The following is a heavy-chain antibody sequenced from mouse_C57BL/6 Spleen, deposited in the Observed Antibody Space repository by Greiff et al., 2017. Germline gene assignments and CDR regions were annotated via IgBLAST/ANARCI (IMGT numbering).Heavy chain of an antibody. J-gene: IGHJ2*01. V-gene: IGHV1-15*01. Sequence: QVQLKQSGAELVRPGASVTLSCKASGYTFTDYEMHWVKQTPVHGLEWIGAIDPETGGTAYNQKFKGKAILTADKSSSTAYMELRSLTSEDSAVYYCTRRRSMVYFDYWGQGTTLTVSS. D-gene: IGHD1-1*02. CDR3: TRRRSMVYFDY. CDR2: IDPETGGT. CDR1: GYTFTDYE.